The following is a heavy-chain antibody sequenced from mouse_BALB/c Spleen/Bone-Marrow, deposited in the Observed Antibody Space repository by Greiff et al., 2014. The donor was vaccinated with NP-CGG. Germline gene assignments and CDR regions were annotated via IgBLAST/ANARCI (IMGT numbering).Heavy chain of an antibody. D-gene: IGHD4-1*01. V-gene: IGHV1-7*01. Sequence: VQLQQSGAELAKPGASVKMSGKASGYTFTSYWMHWVKQRPGQGLEWIGYINPSTGYTEYNQKFKDKATLTADKSSSTAYMQLSSLTSEDSAVYYCARSRTGTYFDYWGQGTTLTVSS. J-gene: IGHJ2*01. CDR1: GYTFTSYW. CDR3: ARSRTGTYFDY. CDR2: INPSTGYT.